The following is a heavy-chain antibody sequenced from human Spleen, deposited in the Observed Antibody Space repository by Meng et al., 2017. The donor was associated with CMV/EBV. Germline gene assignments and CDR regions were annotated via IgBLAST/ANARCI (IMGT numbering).Heavy chain of an antibody. J-gene: IGHJ5*02. CDR1: GFTFSNYA. V-gene: IGHV3-30*04. CDR2: ISYDGSNE. CDR3: ARGPPGP. Sequence: SRRLSCTTSGFTFSNYAMHWVRRAPGKGLEWVAFISYDGSNEYYADSVKGRFTVSRDNSKNTVYLQMNSLRDDDTGVYYCARGPPGPWGQGTLVTVSS.